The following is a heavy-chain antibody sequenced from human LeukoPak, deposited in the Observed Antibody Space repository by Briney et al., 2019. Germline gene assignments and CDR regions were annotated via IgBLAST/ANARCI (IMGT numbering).Heavy chain of an antibody. J-gene: IGHJ4*02. D-gene: IGHD4-17*01. V-gene: IGHV3-7*05. Sequence: PGGSLRLSCAASGFIFSNYWMTWVRQAPGKGLEWVANIKVDESEKYYVDSVRGRFTISRDNAKNSLYLQMNSLRAEDTAVYYCARHGDYHYNSWGQGTLVTVSS. CDR3: ARHGDYHYNS. CDR1: GFIFSNYW. CDR2: IKVDESEK.